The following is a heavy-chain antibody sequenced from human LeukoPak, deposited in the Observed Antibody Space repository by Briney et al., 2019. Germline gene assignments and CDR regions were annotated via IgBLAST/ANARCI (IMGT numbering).Heavy chain of an antibody. CDR2: INGSGDRT. J-gene: IGHJ6*03. V-gene: IGHV3-23*01. CDR1: GFTFSSYA. Sequence: GGSLRLSCAASGFTFSSYAMSWVRQAPGKGLEWVSDINGSGDRTYYADSVKGRFTISRGNSKNTLYLQMNSLRAEDTAVYYCAKQKSALHYMDVWGKGTTVTVSS. CDR3: AKQKSALHYMDV.